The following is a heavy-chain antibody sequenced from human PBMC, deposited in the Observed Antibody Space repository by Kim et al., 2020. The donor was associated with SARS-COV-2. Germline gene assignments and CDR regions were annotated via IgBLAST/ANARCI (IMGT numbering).Heavy chain of an antibody. CDR2: INTNTGNP. CDR3: ARAPFDIFTGYYLGFDY. D-gene: IGHD3-9*01. J-gene: IGHJ4*02. V-gene: IGHV7-4-1*02. CDR1: GYTFTSYA. Sequence: ASVKVSCKASGYTFTSYAMNWVRQAPGQGLEWMGWINTNTGNPTYAQGFTGRFVFSLDTSVSTAYLQISSLKAEDTAVYYCARAPFDIFTGYYLGFDYWGQGTLVTVSS.